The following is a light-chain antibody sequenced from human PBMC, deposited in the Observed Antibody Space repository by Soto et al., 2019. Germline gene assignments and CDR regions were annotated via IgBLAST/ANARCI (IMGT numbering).Light chain of an antibody. Sequence: QSALTQPRSVSGSPGQSVTISCTGTSGDVGAYNYVSWCQLHPGKAPKLIIYDVTKRPSGVPDRFSGSKSGNTASLTISGLQAEDEAEYYCCSYAGTYTYVFGTGTKLTVL. V-gene: IGLV2-11*01. CDR2: DVT. J-gene: IGLJ1*01. CDR3: CSYAGTYTYV. CDR1: SGDVGAYNY.